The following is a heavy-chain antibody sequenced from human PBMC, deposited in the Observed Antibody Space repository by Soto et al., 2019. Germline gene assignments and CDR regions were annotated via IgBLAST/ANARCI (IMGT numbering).Heavy chain of an antibody. Sequence: PGGSLRLSCAASGFTFSSYSMNWVRQAPGKGLEWVSSISSSSTYIYYADSVKGRFTISRDNAKNSLYLQMNSLRADDTAVYYCARDPLPYCSSTSCLNWFDPWGQGTLVTVSS. CDR3: ARDPLPYCSSTSCLNWFDP. J-gene: IGHJ5*02. CDR1: GFTFSSYS. V-gene: IGHV3-21*01. CDR2: ISSSSTYI. D-gene: IGHD2-2*01.